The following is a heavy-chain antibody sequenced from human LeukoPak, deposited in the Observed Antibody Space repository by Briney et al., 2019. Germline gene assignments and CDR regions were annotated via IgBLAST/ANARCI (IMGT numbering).Heavy chain of an antibody. Sequence: SVKVSCKASGGTFSSYAISWVRQAPGQGLEWMGGIIPIFGTANYAQKFQGRVTITADESTSTAYMELSSLRSEDTTVYYCARVRDGYNSLDYWGQGTLVTVSS. CDR2: IIPIFGTA. CDR1: GGTFSSYA. V-gene: IGHV1-69*13. D-gene: IGHD5-24*01. J-gene: IGHJ4*02. CDR3: ARVRDGYNSLDY.